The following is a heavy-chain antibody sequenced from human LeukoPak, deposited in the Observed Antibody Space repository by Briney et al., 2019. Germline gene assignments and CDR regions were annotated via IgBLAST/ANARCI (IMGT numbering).Heavy chain of an antibody. D-gene: IGHD2-2*01. CDR2: IYYSGST. CDR1: GGSISSYY. Sequence: SETLSLTCTVSGGSISSYYWGWIRQPPGKGLEWIGSIYYSGSTYYNPSLKSRVTISVDTSKNQFSLKLSSVTAADTAVYYCARHIVPAAEGWFDPWGQGTLVTVSS. CDR3: ARHIVPAAEGWFDP. J-gene: IGHJ5*02. V-gene: IGHV4-39*01.